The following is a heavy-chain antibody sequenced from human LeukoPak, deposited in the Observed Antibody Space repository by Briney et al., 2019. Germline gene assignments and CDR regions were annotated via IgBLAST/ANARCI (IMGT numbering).Heavy chain of an antibody. D-gene: IGHD6-19*01. Sequence: TGGSLRLSCAASGFIFSSYAMSWVRQAPGQGLEWVSTIGGSGGSTDYADSVKGRFTIPRDNSKNTLYLQMKSLRAEDTAVYYCAKSASGWYNFDYWGQGTLVTVSS. J-gene: IGHJ4*02. CDR3: AKSASGWYNFDY. CDR1: GFIFSSYA. CDR2: IGGSGGST. V-gene: IGHV3-23*01.